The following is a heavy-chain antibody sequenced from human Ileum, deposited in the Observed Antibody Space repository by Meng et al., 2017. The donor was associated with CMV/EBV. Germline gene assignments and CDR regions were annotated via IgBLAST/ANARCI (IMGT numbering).Heavy chain of an antibody. D-gene: IGHD2-21*01. CDR3: ANARGI. Sequence: SMRIHGTGSGFNFSRYAMNWVRQAPGKGREGVSTSSGSGSRTYYAESVKGRFTISRDNSKNTLYLQMNSLRAEDTAVYYCANARGIRGQGTLVTVSS. CDR2: SSGSGSRT. V-gene: IGHV3-23*01. J-gene: IGHJ4*02. CDR1: GFNFSRYA.